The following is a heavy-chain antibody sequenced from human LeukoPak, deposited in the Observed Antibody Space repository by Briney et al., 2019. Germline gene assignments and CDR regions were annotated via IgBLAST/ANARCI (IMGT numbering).Heavy chain of an antibody. V-gene: IGHV4-34*01. CDR1: GGSFSGYY. CDR3: ARGDPTSAVAGTMNWFDP. D-gene: IGHD6-19*01. J-gene: IGHJ5*02. Sequence: SSETLSLTCAVYGGSFSGYYWSWIRQPPGKGLEWIGEINHSGSTNYNPSLKSRVTISVDTSKNQFSLKLSSVTAADTAVYYCARGDPTSAVAGTMNWFDPWGQGTLVTVSS. CDR2: INHSGST.